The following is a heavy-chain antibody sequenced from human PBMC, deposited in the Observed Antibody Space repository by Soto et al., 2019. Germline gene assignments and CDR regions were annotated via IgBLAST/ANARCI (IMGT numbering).Heavy chain of an antibody. CDR2: ISSSSSYI. V-gene: IGHV3-21*01. D-gene: IGHD3-10*01. J-gene: IGHJ5*02. CDR3: ATDYYGSGSYYNVANYFDP. CDR1: GFTLSSYT. Sequence: PGGSLRLSCAVSGFTLSSYTMNWVRQAPGKGLEWVSSISSSSSYIYYAESVKGRFTISRDNAKNSLYLQMNSLRAEDTAVYYCATDYYGSGSYYNVANYFDPWGQGTLVTVSS.